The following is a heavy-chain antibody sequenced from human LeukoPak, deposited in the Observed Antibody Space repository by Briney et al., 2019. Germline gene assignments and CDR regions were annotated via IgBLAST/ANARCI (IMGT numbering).Heavy chain of an antibody. CDR3: TRGGADY. V-gene: IGHV1-2*06. J-gene: IGHJ4*02. Sequence: ASVKVSCKASGGTFSSYAISWVRQAPGQGLEWMGQITPTSGGTNYAQKFQGRVTMTRDTSITTAYMELSRLTSDDTAVYYCTRGGADYWGQGTLVTVSS. CDR1: GGTFSSYA. CDR2: ITPTSGGT. D-gene: IGHD1-26*01.